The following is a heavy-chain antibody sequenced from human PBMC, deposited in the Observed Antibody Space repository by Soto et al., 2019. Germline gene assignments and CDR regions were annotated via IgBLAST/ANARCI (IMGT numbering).Heavy chain of an antibody. CDR3: ARNWDSSGWYIDAFDI. CDR1: GYSFTSYW. J-gene: IGHJ3*02. D-gene: IGHD6-19*01. CDR2: IYPGDSDT. V-gene: IGHV5-51*01. Sequence: GESLKISCKGSGYSFTSYWIGWVRQMPGKGLEWMGIIYPGDSDTRYSPSFQGQVTISADKSISTAYLQWSSLKASDTAMYYCARNWDSSGWYIDAFDIWGQGTMVTVS.